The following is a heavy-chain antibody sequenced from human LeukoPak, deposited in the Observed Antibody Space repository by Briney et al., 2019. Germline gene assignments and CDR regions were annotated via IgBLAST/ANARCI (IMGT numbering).Heavy chain of an antibody. V-gene: IGHV3-66*01. CDR2: IYSGGST. CDR3: ARDYYGGNSGDYFDY. CDR1: GFTVSSSY. D-gene: IGHD4-23*01. J-gene: IGHJ4*02. Sequence: GESLRLSCVVSGFTVSSSYMSLVRQAPGQGREWVSHIYSGGSTYYADSVKGRFTISRDNSKNTLYLQLSSLRAEDTAVYYCARDYYGGNSGDYFDYWGQGTLVTVSS.